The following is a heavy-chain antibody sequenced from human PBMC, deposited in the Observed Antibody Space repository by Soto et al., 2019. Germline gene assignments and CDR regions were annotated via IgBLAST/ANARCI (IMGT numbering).Heavy chain of an antibody. V-gene: IGHV4-30-4*01. CDR1: GGSINSDDHY. CDR3: ASHRRGGYWFVP. J-gene: IGHJ5*02. Sequence: QVQVLESGPGLVKPSQTLSLTCSVSGGSINSDDHYWTWIRQPPGKGLGWIGSIDYSGTTNYIPSLQRRITVSIDTSENHFALNLTSVTAADTALYYCASHRRGGYWFVPWGQGTPDTVFS. CDR2: IDYSGTT.